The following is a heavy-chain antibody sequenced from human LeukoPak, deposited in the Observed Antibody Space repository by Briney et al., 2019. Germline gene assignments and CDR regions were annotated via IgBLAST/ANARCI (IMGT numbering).Heavy chain of an antibody. CDR2: IHYSGST. Sequence: PSETLSLTCTVSGGSISSYYWSWIRQPPGKGLEWIGYIHYSGSTHYNPSLKSRVTISVDTSKNQFSLKLSSVTAADTAVYYCARDPRSATLGLWGQGTLVTVSS. J-gene: IGHJ4*02. CDR1: GGSISSYY. CDR3: ARDPRSATLGL. V-gene: IGHV4-59*01. D-gene: IGHD3/OR15-3a*01.